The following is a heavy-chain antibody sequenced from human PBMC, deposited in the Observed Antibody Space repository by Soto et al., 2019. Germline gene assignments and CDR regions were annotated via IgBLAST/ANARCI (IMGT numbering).Heavy chain of an antibody. V-gene: IGHV4-4*07. CDR3: ARDGAVSGVILPSHLGDYTVDV. D-gene: IGHD3-3*01. CDR2: VYTSGAT. Sequence: QVQLQESGPGLVKPSETLSLTCNVSGAPITNYYWSWIRQPAGKGLEWIGRVYTSGATKYNPSLKSRVTMSLDSSQNRFSLRLSAVTAADTAVYYCARDGAVSGVILPSHLGDYTVDVWGRGITVTVSS. J-gene: IGHJ6*02. CDR1: GAPITNYY.